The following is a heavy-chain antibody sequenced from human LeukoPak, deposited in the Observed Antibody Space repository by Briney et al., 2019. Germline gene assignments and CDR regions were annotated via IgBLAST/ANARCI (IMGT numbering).Heavy chain of an antibody. CDR3: GKMRIIRDFVDFDS. CDR2: INTYNGHT. Sequence: ASVKVSCKTSGYTFTTYGIDWVRQAPGQRLEWMGWINTYNGHTEYAQKVWHRVTMTTATSTSTAYMELTSLRSADTAVYYCGKMRIIRDFVDFDSWGQGTLVTVSS. V-gene: IGHV1-18*04. CDR1: GYTFTTYG. D-gene: IGHD2-21*02. J-gene: IGHJ4*02.